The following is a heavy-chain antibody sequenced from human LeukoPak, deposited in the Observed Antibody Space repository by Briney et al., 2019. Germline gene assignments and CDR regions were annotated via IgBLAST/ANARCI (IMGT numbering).Heavy chain of an antibody. CDR2: IYFSGSS. D-gene: IGHD3-10*01. Sequence: SETLSPTCTVSGDPIISSNHYWAWVRQSPGKGLEWIGSIYFSGSSSHNPSLQGRVIISVDTSENQFSLKLTSVTAADTAVYFCTRETSNTSFWEWGQGILVTISS. CDR3: TRETSNTSFWE. V-gene: IGHV4-39*07. J-gene: IGHJ1*01. CDR1: GDPIISSNHY.